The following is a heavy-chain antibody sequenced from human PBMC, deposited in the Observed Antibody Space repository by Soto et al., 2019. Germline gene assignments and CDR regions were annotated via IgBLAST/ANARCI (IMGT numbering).Heavy chain of an antibody. CDR3: ARFIHGRWLQGWFDP. CDR1: GGSISSGGYY. Sequence: PSETLSLTCTVSGGSISSGGYYWSWIRQHPGKGLEWIGYIYYSGSTYYNPSLKSRVTISVDTSKNQFSLKLSSVTAADTAVYYCARFIHGRWLQGWFDPWGQGTLVTVSS. D-gene: IGHD5-12*01. V-gene: IGHV4-31*03. CDR2: IYYSGST. J-gene: IGHJ5*02.